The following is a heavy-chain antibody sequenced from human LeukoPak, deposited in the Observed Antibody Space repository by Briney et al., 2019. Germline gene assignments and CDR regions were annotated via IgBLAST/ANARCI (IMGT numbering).Heavy chain of an antibody. J-gene: IGHJ4*02. D-gene: IGHD1-7*01. Sequence: AASVKVSCKASGYTFTGYYMHWVRQAPGQGLEWMGRINPNSGGTNYAQKFQGGVTMTRDTSISTAYMELSRLRSDDTAAYYCARSETGTGKWNYWGQGTLVTVSS. CDR1: GYTFTGYY. CDR3: ARSETGTGKWNY. V-gene: IGHV1-2*06. CDR2: INPNSGGT.